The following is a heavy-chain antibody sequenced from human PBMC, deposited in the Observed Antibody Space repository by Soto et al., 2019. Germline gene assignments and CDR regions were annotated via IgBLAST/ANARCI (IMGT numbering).Heavy chain of an antibody. CDR1: GFTFSSNS. J-gene: IGHJ5*02. D-gene: IGHD3-3*01. CDR3: ARVIWSGHLTSDL. Sequence: EVQVVESGGGLVQPGGSLRLSCAAPGFTFSSNSMNWVRQAPGKGVEWISYISSSSSTIYADSVKGRFTISRDNAKNSLYLQMNSLRDEDTAVYYCARVIWSGHLTSDLWGQGTLVTVSS. CDR2: ISSSSSTI. V-gene: IGHV3-48*02.